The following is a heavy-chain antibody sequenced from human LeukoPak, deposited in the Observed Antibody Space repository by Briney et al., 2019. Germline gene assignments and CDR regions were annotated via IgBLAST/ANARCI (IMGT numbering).Heavy chain of an antibody. CDR1: GGSISSSNYY. Sequence: SETLSLTCTVSGGSISSSNYYWGWIRQPPGKGLEWIGNIYYSGSTYYNPSLKSRVTISVDTSKNHFSLKLSSVTAADTAVYYCARLAAVARVFDYWGQGTLVTVSS. CDR2: IYYSGST. D-gene: IGHD6-19*01. J-gene: IGHJ4*02. V-gene: IGHV4-39*02. CDR3: ARLAAVARVFDY.